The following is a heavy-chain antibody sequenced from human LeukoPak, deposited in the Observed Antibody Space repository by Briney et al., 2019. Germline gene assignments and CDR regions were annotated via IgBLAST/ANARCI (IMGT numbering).Heavy chain of an antibody. CDR1: GGSISSSSYY. V-gene: IGHV4-39*01. CDR2: IFYSGST. Sequence: SETLSLTCTVSGGSISSSSYYWGWIRQPPGKGLEWIGSIFYSGSTYYNPSLKSRVTISADMPKNQFSLKLSSVTAADTAVYYCARHVRAFDIWGQGTMVTVSS. J-gene: IGHJ3*02. CDR3: ARHVRAFDI.